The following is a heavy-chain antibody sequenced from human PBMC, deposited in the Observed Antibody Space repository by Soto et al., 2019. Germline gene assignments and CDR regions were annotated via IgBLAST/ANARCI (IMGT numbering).Heavy chain of an antibody. J-gene: IGHJ6*02. V-gene: IGHV4-30-4*01. Sequence: SETLSLTCTVSGGSISSGDYYWSWIRQPPGKGLEWIGYSNYSGSTYYNPSLKSRVTISVDTSKNQFSLKLSSVTAADTAVYYCARDLGITGTTGNYGMDVWGQGTTVTVSS. CDR3: ARDLGITGTTGNYGMDV. CDR1: GGSISSGDYY. CDR2: SNYSGST. D-gene: IGHD1-7*01.